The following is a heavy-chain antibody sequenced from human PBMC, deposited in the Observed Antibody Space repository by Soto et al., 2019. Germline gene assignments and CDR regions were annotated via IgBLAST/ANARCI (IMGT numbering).Heavy chain of an antibody. CDR1: GGSISSSSYY. D-gene: IGHD2-15*01. CDR2: IYYSGST. J-gene: IGHJ4*02. Sequence: SETLSLTCPVSGGSISSSSYYWGWIRQPPGKGLEWIGSIYYSGSTYYNPSLNSRVTISVDTSKNQFSLKLSSVTAADTGVYYCARRGCSGGSCYYFDYWGQGTLVTVSS. V-gene: IGHV4-39*01. CDR3: ARRGCSGGSCYYFDY.